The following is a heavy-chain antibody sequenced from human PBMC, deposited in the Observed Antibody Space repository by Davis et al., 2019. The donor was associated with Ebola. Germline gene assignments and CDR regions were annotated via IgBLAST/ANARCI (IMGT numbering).Heavy chain of an antibody. Sequence: PGGSLRLSCAASGFTFSSYWMSWVRQAPGKGLEWVANIKQDGSEKYYVDSVKGRFTISRDNAKNSLYLQINSLRAEDTAVYYCAREAAALSLYYYYGMDVWGQGTTVTVSS. CDR2: IKQDGSEK. CDR3: AREAAALSLYYYYGMDV. V-gene: IGHV3-7*01. CDR1: GFTFSSYW. J-gene: IGHJ6*02. D-gene: IGHD6-13*01.